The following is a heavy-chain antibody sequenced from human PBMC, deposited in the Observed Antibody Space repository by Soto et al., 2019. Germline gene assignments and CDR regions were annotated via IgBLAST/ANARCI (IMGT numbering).Heavy chain of an antibody. Sequence: SETLSLTCTVSGGSISSYYWGWIRQPPGKGLEWIGYIYYSGSTNYNPSLKSRVTISVDTSKNQFSLKLSSVTAADTAVYYCARVGGYASSGYDYYYYYGMDVWGQGTTVTVYS. V-gene: IGHV4-59*01. J-gene: IGHJ6*02. CDR3: ARVGGYASSGYDYYYYYGMDV. D-gene: IGHD3-22*01. CDR1: GGSISSYY. CDR2: IYYSGST.